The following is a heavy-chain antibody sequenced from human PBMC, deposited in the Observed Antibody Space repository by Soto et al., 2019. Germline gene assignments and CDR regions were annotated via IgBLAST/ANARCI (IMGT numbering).Heavy chain of an antibody. J-gene: IGHJ4*02. CDR2: INAGNGNT. CDR3: ARDPGYSYGYN. Sequence: ASVKVSCKASGYTFTGYYMHWVRQAPGQRLEWMGWINAGNGNTKYSQKFQGRVTITRDTSASTAYMEPSSLRSEDTAVYYCARDPGYSYGYNWGQGTLVTVSS. D-gene: IGHD5-18*01. V-gene: IGHV1-3*01. CDR1: GYTFTGYY.